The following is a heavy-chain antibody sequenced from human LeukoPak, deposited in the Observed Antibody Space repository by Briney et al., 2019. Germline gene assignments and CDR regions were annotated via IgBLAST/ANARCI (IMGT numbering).Heavy chain of an antibody. J-gene: IGHJ3*02. V-gene: IGHV3-30*02. CDR3: AKPAVGANYRNVFDI. CDR2: IRNDGSKT. CDR1: GFTFSSYA. D-gene: IGHD4/OR15-4a*01. Sequence: SGGSLRLSCAASGFTFSSYAMSWVRQAPGKGLEGVAFIRNDGSKTYYADSEKGRFTISRDNSRNTLYLHLNRLRAEDTALYFCAKPAVGANYRNVFDIWGQGTMVTVSS.